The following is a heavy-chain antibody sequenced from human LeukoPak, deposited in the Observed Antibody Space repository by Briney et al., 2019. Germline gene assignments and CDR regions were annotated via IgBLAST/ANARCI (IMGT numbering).Heavy chain of an antibody. J-gene: IGHJ3*02. CDR2: ISSSSSYI. Sequence: AGSLRLSCAASGFTFSSYSRNWVRPAPGNGLEWVSSISSSSSYIYYADSVKGRFTISRDNAKNSMYLQMNSLRAEDTAVYYCARDGDYCSSSSCYAFDIWGQGTMVTVSS. V-gene: IGHV3-21*01. CDR1: GFTFSSYS. D-gene: IGHD2-2*01. CDR3: ARDGDYCSSSSCYAFDI.